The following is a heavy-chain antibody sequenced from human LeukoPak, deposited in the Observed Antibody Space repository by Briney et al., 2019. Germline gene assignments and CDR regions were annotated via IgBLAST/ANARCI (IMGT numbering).Heavy chain of an antibody. D-gene: IGHD1-26*01. CDR2: ISSSSSYT. CDR1: GFTFSSYS. V-gene: IGHV3-21*01. J-gene: IGHJ4*02. CDR3: ARERSVGATTWLDY. Sequence: PGGSLRLSCAASGFTFSSYSMNWVRQAPGKGLEWVSSISSSSSYTYYADSVKGRFTISRDNAKNSLYLQMNSLRAEDTAVYYCARERSVGATTWLDYWGQGTLVTVSS.